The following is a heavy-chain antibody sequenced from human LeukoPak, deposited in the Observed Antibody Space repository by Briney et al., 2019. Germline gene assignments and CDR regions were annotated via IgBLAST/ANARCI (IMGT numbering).Heavy chain of an antibody. CDR2: XXYRSKWYN. V-gene: IGHV6-1*01. J-gene: IGHJ4*02. D-gene: IGHD6-19*01. CDR1: GDSXSXNSAA. Sequence: SQTLSLTFAISGDSXSXNSAAWXXXRQSPXXGXEWXXRXXYRSKWYNEYXLYVKSQILINPDTFKNQFSLQLNSLTPEDTAIYFCARDRGSGWPLDSWGQVTLVTVSS. CDR3: ARDRGSGWPLDS.